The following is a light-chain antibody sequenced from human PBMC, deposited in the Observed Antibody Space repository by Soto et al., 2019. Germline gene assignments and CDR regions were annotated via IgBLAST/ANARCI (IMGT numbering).Light chain of an antibody. CDR1: QGISSY. Sequence: AIRMTQSPSSFSASTGARVTITCRASQGISSYLAWYQQKPGKAPKLLIYAASTLQSGVTSRFSGSGSGTEFSLTISCLQSEDFATYYCQQYYSYPPFTFGPGTKVDIK. V-gene: IGKV1-8*01. CDR2: AAS. J-gene: IGKJ3*01. CDR3: QQYYSYPPFT.